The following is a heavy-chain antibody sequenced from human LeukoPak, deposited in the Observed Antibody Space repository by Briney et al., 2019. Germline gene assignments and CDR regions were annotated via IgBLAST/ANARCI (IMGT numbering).Heavy chain of an antibody. J-gene: IGHJ4*02. CDR3: ARDRGVFYDSGLLDY. V-gene: IGHV1-46*01. CDR2: INPSGGST. Sequence: ASVKVSCKASGYTFTSYYMRWVRQAPGQGLEWMGIINPSGGSTSYAQKFQGRVTMTRDTSTSTVYMELSSLRSEDTAVYYCARDRGVFYDSGLLDYWGQGTLVTVSS. CDR1: GYTFTSYY. D-gene: IGHD3-22*01.